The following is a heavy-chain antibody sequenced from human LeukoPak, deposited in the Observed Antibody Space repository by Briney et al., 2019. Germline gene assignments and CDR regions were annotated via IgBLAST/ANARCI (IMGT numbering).Heavy chain of an antibody. CDR1: GGSFSGYY. CDR3: AREGGSYYGVDY. D-gene: IGHD1-26*01. Sequence: SETLSLTCAVYGGSFSGYYWSWIRQPAGKGLEWIGRIYTSGSTNYNPSLKSRVTISVDTSKNQFSLKLSSVTAADTAVYYCAREGGSYYGVDYWGQGTLVTVSS. CDR2: IYTSGST. J-gene: IGHJ4*02. V-gene: IGHV4-4*07.